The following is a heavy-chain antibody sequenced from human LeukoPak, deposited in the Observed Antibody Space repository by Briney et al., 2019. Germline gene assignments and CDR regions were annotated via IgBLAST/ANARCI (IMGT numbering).Heavy chain of an antibody. CDR1: GFTFEDYG. CDR3: AKGGGYRYGYDHFDY. D-gene: IGHD5-18*01. J-gene: IGHJ4*02. Sequence: GGSLRLSCAASGFTFEDYGMHWVRQVPGKGLEWVSGISWNSGTRGYADSVKGRFTISRDNAKNSLYLHMNSLRAEDTALYYCAKGGGYRYGYDHFDYWGQGTLVTVSS. V-gene: IGHV3-9*01. CDR2: ISWNSGTR.